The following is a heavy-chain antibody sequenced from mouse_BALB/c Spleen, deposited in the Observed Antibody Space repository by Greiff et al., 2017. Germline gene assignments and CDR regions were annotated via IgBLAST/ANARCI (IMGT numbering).Heavy chain of an antibody. Sequence: EVQLVESGGGLVQPGGSRKLSCAASGFTFSSFGMHWVRQAPEKGLEWVAYISSGSSTIYYADTVKGRFTISRDNPKNTLFLQMTSLRSEDTAMYYCARWDYDVTMDYWGQGTSVTVSS. CDR3: ARWDYDVTMDY. D-gene: IGHD2-4*01. J-gene: IGHJ4*01. CDR1: GFTFSSFG. CDR2: ISSGSSTI. V-gene: IGHV5-17*02.